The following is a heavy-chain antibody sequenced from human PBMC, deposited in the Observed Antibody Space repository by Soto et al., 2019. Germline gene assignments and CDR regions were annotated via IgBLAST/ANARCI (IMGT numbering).Heavy chain of an antibody. V-gene: IGHV3-23*01. CDR2: ISGSGGST. Sequence: GGSLGLSCAASGFTFSSYAMSWVRQAPGKGLEWVSAISGSGGSTHYADSVKGRFTISRDNSKNTLYLQMNSLRAEDTAVYYCAKDRGYSAYDYHSCHYWGQGTLVTVSS. CDR1: GFTFSSYA. CDR3: AKDRGYSAYDYHSCHY. J-gene: IGHJ4*02. D-gene: IGHD5-12*01.